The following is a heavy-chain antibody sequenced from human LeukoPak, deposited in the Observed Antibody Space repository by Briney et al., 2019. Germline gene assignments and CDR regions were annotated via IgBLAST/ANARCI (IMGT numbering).Heavy chain of an antibody. D-gene: IGHD6-13*01. CDR1: GGTFSSYA. V-gene: IGHV1-69*05. Sequence: GASVKVSCKASGGTFSSYAISWVRQAPGQGLEWMGGIIPIFGTANYAQKFQGRVTITTDESTSTAYMELSSLRSEDTAVYYCARGTIAAARFDPWGQGTLVTVSS. J-gene: IGHJ5*02. CDR3: ARGTIAAARFDP. CDR2: IIPIFGTA.